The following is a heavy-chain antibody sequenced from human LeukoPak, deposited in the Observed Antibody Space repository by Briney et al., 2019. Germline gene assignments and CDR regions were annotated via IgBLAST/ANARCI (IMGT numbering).Heavy chain of an antibody. D-gene: IGHD6-19*01. Sequence: SETLSLTCAVYGGSFSGHYWSWIRQPPGKGLEWIGEINHSGSTNYNPSLKSRVTISGDTSMNQLSLKMRSVTAADTAVYYCARHARRAVGFDYWGQGTLVTVSS. CDR1: GGSFSGHY. CDR3: ARHARRAVGFDY. CDR2: INHSGST. J-gene: IGHJ4*02. V-gene: IGHV4-34*01.